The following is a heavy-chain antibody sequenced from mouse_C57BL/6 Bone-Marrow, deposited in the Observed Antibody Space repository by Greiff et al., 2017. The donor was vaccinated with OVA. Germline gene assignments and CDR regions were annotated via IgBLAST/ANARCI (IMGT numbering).Heavy chain of an antibody. J-gene: IGHJ2*01. D-gene: IGHD2-5*01. CDR2: INPNNGGT. Sequence: VQLKQSGPELVKPGASVKIPCKASGYTFTDYNMDWVKQSHGKSLEWIGDINPNNGGTIYNQKFKGKATLTVDKSSSTAYMELRSLTSEDTAVYYCARSYSNYLYYFDYWGQGTTLTVSS. V-gene: IGHV1-18*01. CDR3: ARSYSNYLYYFDY. CDR1: GYTFTDYN.